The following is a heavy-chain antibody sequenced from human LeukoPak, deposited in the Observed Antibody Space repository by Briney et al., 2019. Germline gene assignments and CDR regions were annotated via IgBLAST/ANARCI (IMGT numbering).Heavy chain of an antibody. CDR3: ARYGSGSYRY. D-gene: IGHD3-10*01. CDR1: GGSFSGYY. CDR2: INHSGST. J-gene: IGHJ4*02. V-gene: IGHV4-34*01. Sequence: PSETLSLTCAVYGGSFSGYYWSWIRQPPGKGPEWIGEINHSGSTNYNPSLKSRVTISVDTSKNQFSLKLSSVTAADTAVYYCARYGSGSYRYWGQGTLVTVSS.